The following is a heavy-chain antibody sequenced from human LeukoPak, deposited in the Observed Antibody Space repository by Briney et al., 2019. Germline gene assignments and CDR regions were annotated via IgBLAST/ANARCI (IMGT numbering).Heavy chain of an antibody. V-gene: IGHV4-4*07. J-gene: IGHJ6*03. Sequence: SETLSLTCTVSGGSISSYYWSWIRQPAGKGLEWIGRIYTSGSTNYNPSLKSRVTMSVDTYKNQFSLKVRSVTAADTAAYYCARVDKYSPYYYDMDVWGKVTTVTVAS. CDR1: GGSISSYY. CDR2: IYTSGST. D-gene: IGHD2-15*01. CDR3: ARVDKYSPYYYDMDV.